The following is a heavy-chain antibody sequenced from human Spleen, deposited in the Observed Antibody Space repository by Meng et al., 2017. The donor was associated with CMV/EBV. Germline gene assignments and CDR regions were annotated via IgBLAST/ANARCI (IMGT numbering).Heavy chain of an antibody. D-gene: IGHD5-18*01. Sequence: GGSLRLSCAASGFTFSSYAMSWVRQAPGKGLEWVSAISGSGGSTYYADSVKGRFTISRDNSKNTLYLQMNSLRAEDTAVYYCARALSGYSYGFYYYYGMDVWGQGTTVTVSS. V-gene: IGHV3-23*01. CDR3: ARALSGYSYGFYYYYGMDV. CDR2: ISGSGGST. CDR1: GFTFSSYA. J-gene: IGHJ6*02.